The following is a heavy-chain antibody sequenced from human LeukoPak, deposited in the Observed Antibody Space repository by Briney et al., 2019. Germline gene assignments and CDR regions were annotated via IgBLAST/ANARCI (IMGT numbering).Heavy chain of an antibody. Sequence: PGRSLRLSCAASGFTFSSYAMHWVRQAPGKGLEWVAVISYDGSNKYYADSVKGRFTIFRDNAKNSLYLQMNSLRAEDTAVYYCARFETVSAKPFEYWGQGTLVTVSS. CDR2: ISYDGSNK. CDR3: ARFETVSAKPFEY. CDR1: GFTFSSYA. V-gene: IGHV3-30-3*01. J-gene: IGHJ4*02. D-gene: IGHD5/OR15-5a*01.